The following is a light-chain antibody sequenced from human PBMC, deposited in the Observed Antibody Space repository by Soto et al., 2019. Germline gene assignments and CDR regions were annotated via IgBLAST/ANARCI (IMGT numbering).Light chain of an antibody. J-gene: IGKJ1*01. CDR1: QSISSY. CDR3: QQYNSYPWT. CDR2: DAS. Sequence: DIQITQSPSSLSVSVLDRFTITCRASQSISSYLNWYQQKPGKAPKLLIYDASSLKSGVPSRFSGSGSGTEFTLTISSLQPDDFATYYCQQYNSYPWTFGQGTKVDI. V-gene: IGKV1-5*01.